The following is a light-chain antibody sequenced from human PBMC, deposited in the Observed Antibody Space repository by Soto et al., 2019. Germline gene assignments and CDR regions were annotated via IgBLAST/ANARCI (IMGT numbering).Light chain of an antibody. CDR1: QSVAND. J-gene: IGKJ4*01. CDR2: GAS. Sequence: EIVRTQSPATLSVSPGERATLSCRASQSVANDLAWYQHKPGQAPRLLIYGASSRATGIPDRFSGSWSGAEVTLTINSLQSEDFAVYYCQQYDAWPLTCGGGTKVDIK. V-gene: IGKV3D-15*01. CDR3: QQYDAWPLT.